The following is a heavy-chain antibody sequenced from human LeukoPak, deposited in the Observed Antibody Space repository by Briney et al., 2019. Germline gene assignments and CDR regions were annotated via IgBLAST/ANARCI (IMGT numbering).Heavy chain of an antibody. CDR3: ARDCGSGGCDY. V-gene: IGHV3-74*01. CDR2: IQSDGSST. D-gene: IGHD2-15*01. J-gene: IGHJ4*01. CDR1: GFTFSSYW. Sequence: GGSLRLSCAASGFTFSSYWMHWVRQAPGKGLVWVSRIQSDGSSTTYADSVKGRFTISRDNAKNTVYLQTNSLRAEDTAVYYCARDCGSGGCDYWGQGTLVTVSS.